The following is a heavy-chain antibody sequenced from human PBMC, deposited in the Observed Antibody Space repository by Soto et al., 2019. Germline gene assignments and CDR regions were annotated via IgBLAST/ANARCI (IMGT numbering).Heavy chain of an antibody. J-gene: IGHJ4*02. D-gene: IGHD2-2*01. CDR3: VRDTMRASAAASLDY. V-gene: IGHV3-48*03. CDR1: GFTFSTYE. Sequence: GESLKISCAASGFTFSTYEFNWVRQAPGRGLEWISYISVSGNIIKYAESVKGRFTISRDNAENSLHLHMSNLRVDDTALYFCVRDTMRASAAASLDYWGQGTQVTVS. CDR2: ISVSGNII.